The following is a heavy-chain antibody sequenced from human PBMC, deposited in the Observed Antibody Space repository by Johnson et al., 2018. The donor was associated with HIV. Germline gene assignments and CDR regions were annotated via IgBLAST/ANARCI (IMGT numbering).Heavy chain of an antibody. V-gene: IGHV3-43D*03. D-gene: IGHD1/OR15-1a*01. Sequence: VQLVESGGVVVWPGGSLRLSCAASGFAFADYGMHWVRQPPGKGLEWVSFIDWDGISAYYADSVKGRFTISRDNAKNSLYLQVNSLRAEDTAVYYCARDLGNWDSPRSAFDIWGQGTMVTVSS. J-gene: IGHJ3*02. CDR3: ARDLGNWDSPRSAFDI. CDR1: GFAFADYG. CDR2: IDWDGISA.